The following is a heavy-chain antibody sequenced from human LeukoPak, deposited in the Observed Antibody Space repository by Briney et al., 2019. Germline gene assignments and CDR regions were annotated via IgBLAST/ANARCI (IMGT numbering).Heavy chain of an antibody. V-gene: IGHV1-8*03. CDR3: ANTTCFTASGYDY. CDR1: RYTFPTYH. Sequence: APVKASCKPSRYTFPTYHISWVRQATGQGLEWMGWMNPNNGDSGYAQKFQGRVTITRDTSISPSYMELRSLKSDDTAVYFCANTTCFTASGYDYWGQGTLVTVSS. J-gene: IGHJ4*02. CDR2: MNPNNGDS. D-gene: IGHD1-1*01.